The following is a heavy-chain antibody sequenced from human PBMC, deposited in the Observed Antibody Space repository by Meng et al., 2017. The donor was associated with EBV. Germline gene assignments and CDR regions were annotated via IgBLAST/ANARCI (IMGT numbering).Heavy chain of an antibody. CDR2: MNPNSGNT. CDR3: ARGRGVYCSGGSCYPGWFDP. CDR1: GYTFTSYD. V-gene: IGHV1-8*01. Sequence: QVLLWPSGAKVKKPGASVKVSCKASGYTFTSYDINWGRKATGQGLEWMGWMNPNSGNTGYAQKFQGRVTMTRNTSISTAYMELSSLRSEDTAVYYCARGRGVYCSGGSCYPGWFDPWGQGTLVTVSS. J-gene: IGHJ5*02. D-gene: IGHD2-15*01.